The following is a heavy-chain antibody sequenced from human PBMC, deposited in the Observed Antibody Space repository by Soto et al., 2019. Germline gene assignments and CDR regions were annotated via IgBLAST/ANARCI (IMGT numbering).Heavy chain of an antibody. CDR3: ARESEYCSSTSCTNWFDP. CDR2: IYHSGST. V-gene: IGHV4-30-2*01. J-gene: IGHJ5*02. Sequence: SETLSLTCAVSGGSISSGGYSWSWIRQPPGKGLEWIGYIYHSGSTYYNPSLKSRVTISVDRSKNQFSLKLSSVTAADTAVYYCARESEYCSSTSCTNWFDPWGQGTLVTRLL. D-gene: IGHD2-2*01. CDR1: GGSISSGGYS.